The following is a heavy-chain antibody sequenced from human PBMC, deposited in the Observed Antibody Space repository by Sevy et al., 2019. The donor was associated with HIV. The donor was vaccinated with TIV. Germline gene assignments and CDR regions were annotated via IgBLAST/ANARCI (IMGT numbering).Heavy chain of an antibody. D-gene: IGHD2-21*02. CDR2: ISWNSGSI. Sequence: GGSLRLSCAASGFSFHEYAMHWVRQAPGKGLEWVAGISWNSGSIGYADSVKGRFTISRDNARQSIHLQMNSLRADDTALYYCAIDFNRGGDSLDCYSYYFYYYGLDVWGQGTTVTVSS. CDR1: GFSFHEYA. J-gene: IGHJ6*02. CDR3: AIDFNRGGDSLDCYSYYFYYYGLDV. V-gene: IGHV3-9*01.